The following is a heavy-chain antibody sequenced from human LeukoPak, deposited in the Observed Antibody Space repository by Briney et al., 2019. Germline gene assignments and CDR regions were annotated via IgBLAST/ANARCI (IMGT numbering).Heavy chain of an antibody. CDR3: ARVRDSSGYWDL. D-gene: IGHD3-22*01. Sequence: SVKVSCKASGGTFSSYAISWVRQAPGQGLEWMGGIIPIFGTANYAQKFQGRVTITTDESTSTAYMELSSLRSVDTAVYYCARVRDSSGYWDLWGQGTLVTVSS. J-gene: IGHJ5*02. V-gene: IGHV1-69*05. CDR1: GGTFSSYA. CDR2: IIPIFGTA.